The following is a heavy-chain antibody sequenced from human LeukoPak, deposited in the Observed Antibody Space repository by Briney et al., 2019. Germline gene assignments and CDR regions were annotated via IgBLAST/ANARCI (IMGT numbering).Heavy chain of an antibody. CDR3: AKGTTGRVVGFDY. V-gene: IGHV3-30*18. CDR2: ILYDGSNK. D-gene: IGHD1-1*01. J-gene: IGHJ4*02. CDR1: GFIFSNHG. Sequence: GGSLRLSCAASGFIFSNHGTHWVRQAPGKGLEWVAVILYDGSNKYYADSVKGRFTISRDNSKNTLYLQMNSLRAEDTAVYYCAKGTTGRVVGFDYWGQGTLVTVSS.